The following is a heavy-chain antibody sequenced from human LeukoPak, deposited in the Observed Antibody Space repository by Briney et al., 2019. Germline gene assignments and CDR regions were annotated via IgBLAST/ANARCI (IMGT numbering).Heavy chain of an antibody. J-gene: IGHJ3*02. CDR1: GASISSYY. CDR3: ARGGYSYGDDAFDI. D-gene: IGHD5-18*01. Sequence: SETLSLTYTVSGASISSYYWSWIRQPPGRGLEWIGYIYYSGSTNYNPSLKSRVTISVDTSKNQFSLKLSSVTAADTAVYYCARGGYSYGDDAFDIWGQGTTVTVSS. CDR2: IYYSGST. V-gene: IGHV4-59*01.